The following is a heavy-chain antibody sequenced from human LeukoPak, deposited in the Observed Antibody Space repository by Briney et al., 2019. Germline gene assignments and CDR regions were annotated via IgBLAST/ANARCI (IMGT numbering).Heavy chain of an antibody. J-gene: IGHJ4*02. CDR3: ARDASITMIVVPMSY. Sequence: GGSLRLSCAASGFTFSSYAMSWVRQAPGKGLEWVSAISGSGGSTYYADSVKGRFTISRDNAKNSLYLQMNSLRAEDTAVYYCARDASITMIVVPMSYWGQGTLVTVSS. D-gene: IGHD3-22*01. CDR1: GFTFSSYA. V-gene: IGHV3-23*01. CDR2: ISGSGGST.